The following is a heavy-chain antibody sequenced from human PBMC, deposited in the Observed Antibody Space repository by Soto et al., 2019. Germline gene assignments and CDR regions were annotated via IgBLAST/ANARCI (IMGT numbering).Heavy chain of an antibody. CDR2: ISSSSSYI. Sequence: GGSLRLSCAASGFTFSSYSMNWVRQAPGKGLEWVSSISSSSSYIYYADSVKGRFTISRDNAKNSLYLQMNSLRAEDTAVYYCARAPPMVRGVIILRFDPWGQGTLVTVSS. CDR3: ARAPPMVRGVIILRFDP. D-gene: IGHD3-10*01. J-gene: IGHJ5*02. V-gene: IGHV3-21*01. CDR1: GFTFSSYS.